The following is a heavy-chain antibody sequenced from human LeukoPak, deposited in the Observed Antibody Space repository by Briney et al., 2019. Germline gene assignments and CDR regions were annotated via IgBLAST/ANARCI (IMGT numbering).Heavy chain of an antibody. D-gene: IGHD3-3*01. V-gene: IGHV4-61*01. CDR1: GGSVSSGSYY. CDR2: IYYSGST. J-gene: IGHJ5*02. CDR3: ARGMRAEYYDFWSGLGPNYNWFDP. Sequence: MPSETLSLTCTVSGGSVSSGSYYWSWIRQPPGKGLEWIGYIYYSGSTNYNPSLKSRVTISVDTSKNQFSLKLSSVTAADTAVYYCARGMRAEYYDFWSGLGPNYNWFDPWGQGTLVTVSS.